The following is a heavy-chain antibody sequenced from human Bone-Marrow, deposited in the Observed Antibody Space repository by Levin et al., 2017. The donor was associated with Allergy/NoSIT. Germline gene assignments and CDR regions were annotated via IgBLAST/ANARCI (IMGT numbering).Heavy chain of an antibody. CDR1: GFTFSSYS. D-gene: IGHD6-6*01. V-gene: IGHV3-21*01. CDR3: ERGTAFRFEYEK. CDR2: ISSSSSYI. J-gene: IGHJ4*02. Sequence: GGSLRLSCGASGFTFSSYSMNWVRQAPGKGLEWVSSISSSSSYIYYADSVKGRFIISRDNPKNSLYLQMNSLRVEDTAVYYCERGTAFRFEYEKWGQGTLVSVAS.